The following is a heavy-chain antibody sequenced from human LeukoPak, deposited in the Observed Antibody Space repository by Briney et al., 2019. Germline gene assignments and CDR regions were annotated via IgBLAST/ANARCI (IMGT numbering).Heavy chain of an antibody. D-gene: IGHD5-18*01. CDR2: IYTSGST. CDR1: GGSISRGSYY. J-gene: IGHJ4*02. CDR3: AGSPTVDTAGDY. V-gene: IGHV4-61*02. Sequence: PSQTLSLTCTLSGGSISRGSYYWSSIRPPAGKGLEWIGRIYTSGSTNYNPSLKSRVNISVDTSKNQISLKLSSVTAADTAVYYCAGSPTVDTAGDYWGQGTLVTVSS.